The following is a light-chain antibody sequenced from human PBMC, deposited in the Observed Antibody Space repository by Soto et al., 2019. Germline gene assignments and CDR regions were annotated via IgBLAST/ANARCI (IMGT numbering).Light chain of an antibody. CDR3: QQRTDWPPVYT. Sequence: EIVLTQCPVTLSLSPGERATLSCRASQSVSSFLAWYQHKPGQPPRLLIYDVSNRAAGIPARFSGSGSGTDFTLTISSLEPEDFAVYYCQQRTDWPPVYTFGQGTKLEIK. V-gene: IGKV3-11*01. J-gene: IGKJ2*01. CDR1: QSVSSF. CDR2: DVS.